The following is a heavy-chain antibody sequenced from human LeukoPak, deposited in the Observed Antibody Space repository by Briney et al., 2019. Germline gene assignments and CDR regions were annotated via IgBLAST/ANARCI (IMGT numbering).Heavy chain of an antibody. J-gene: IGHJ4*02. CDR2: INPNSGGT. CDR1: GYTFTGYF. V-gene: IGHV1-2*02. Sequence: GASVKVSCKTSGYTFTGYFIHWVRQAPGQGLEWMGRINPNSGGTNYAQKFQGRVTMTRDTSISTAYMELSRLRSDDTAVYYCASGSRYNYDSSGYYHDYWGQGTLVTVSS. D-gene: IGHD3-22*01. CDR3: ASGSRYNYDSSGYYHDY.